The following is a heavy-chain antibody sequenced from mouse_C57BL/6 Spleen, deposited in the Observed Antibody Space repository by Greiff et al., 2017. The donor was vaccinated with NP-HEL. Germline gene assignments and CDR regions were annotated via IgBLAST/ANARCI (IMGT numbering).Heavy chain of an antibody. CDR2: IYPGDGDT. Sequence: VQLQQSGAELVKPGASVKISCKASGYAFSSYWMNWVKQRPGKGLEWIGQIYPGDGDTNYNGKFKGKATLTADKSSSTAYMQLSSLTSEDSAVYVCARGGYYGSGPYAMDYWGQGTSVTVSS. CDR1: GYAFSSYW. CDR3: ARGGYYGSGPYAMDY. V-gene: IGHV1-80*01. D-gene: IGHD1-1*01. J-gene: IGHJ4*01.